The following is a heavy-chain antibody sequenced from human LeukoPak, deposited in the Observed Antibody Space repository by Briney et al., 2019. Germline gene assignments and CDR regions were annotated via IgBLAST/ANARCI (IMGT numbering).Heavy chain of an antibody. CDR3: AILSIRSGGS. CDR2: ISHDGSNK. Sequence: GGSLRLSCAASGFTFSNYAVYWVRQAPGKGLEWVSVISHDGSNKYYADSVKGRFTISRDNSKNTLYLQMNSLRAEDTAVYYCAILSIRSGGSWGQGTLVTVSS. CDR1: GFTFSNYA. D-gene: IGHD2-15*01. J-gene: IGHJ4*02. V-gene: IGHV3-30-3*01.